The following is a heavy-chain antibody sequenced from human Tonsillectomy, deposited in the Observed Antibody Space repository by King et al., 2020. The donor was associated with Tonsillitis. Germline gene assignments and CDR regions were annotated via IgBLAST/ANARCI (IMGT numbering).Heavy chain of an antibody. CDR1: GFTFSSYW. CDR3: ARGGVDPFDF. D-gene: IGHD3-10*01. CDR2: INTDGSYT. Sequence: VQLVESGGGLVQPGGSLRLSCAASGFTFSSYWMHWVRQAPGKGLAWVSRINTDGSYTTYADSVTSRFTISRDNAKNTPYLQVNSLRADDTAVYYCARGGVDPFDFWGQGTLVTVSS. V-gene: IGHV3-74*01. J-gene: IGHJ4*02.